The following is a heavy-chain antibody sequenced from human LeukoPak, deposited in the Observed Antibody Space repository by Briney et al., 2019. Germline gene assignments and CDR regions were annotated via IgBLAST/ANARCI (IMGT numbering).Heavy chain of an antibody. Sequence: GGSLRLSCAASGFTFSSYGMHWVRQAPGKGLEWVAIISNDGSRKYYAHSVEGRFTISRDNSKNTLYLQMDSLRAEDTAVYYCAKDGSSSWYYYYYGMDVWGQGTTVTVSS. CDR3: AKDGSSSWYYYYYGMDV. CDR1: GFTFSSYG. D-gene: IGHD6-13*01. V-gene: IGHV3-30*18. CDR2: ISNDGSRK. J-gene: IGHJ6*02.